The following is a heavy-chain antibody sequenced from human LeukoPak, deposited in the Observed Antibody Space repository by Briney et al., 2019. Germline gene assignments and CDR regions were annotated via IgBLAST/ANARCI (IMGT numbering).Heavy chain of an antibody. Sequence: GGSLRLSCAASGFTFSSYGMHWVRQAPGKGLEWVAVISYDGSNKYYADSVKGRFTISRDNSKNTLYLQMNSLRAEDTAVYYCARDGFGYYDSSGYYPQYYFDYWGQGTLVTVSS. CDR3: ARDGFGYYDSSGYYPQYYFDY. J-gene: IGHJ4*02. CDR2: ISYDGSNK. D-gene: IGHD3-22*01. CDR1: GFTFSSYG. V-gene: IGHV3-30*03.